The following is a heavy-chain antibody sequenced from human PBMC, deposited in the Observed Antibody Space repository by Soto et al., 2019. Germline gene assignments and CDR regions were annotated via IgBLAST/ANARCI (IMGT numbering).Heavy chain of an antibody. CDR1: GFSFSGYY. Sequence: QVQLMESGGGLVKPGGSLRLSCAASGFSFSGYYMSWTRQAPGKGPEWISYISGSGSSVYYTDSVKGRFTISRDNTKNSLYLQMNSLRADNTGVYYGARWNVGSDYWGQGTLLSVSS. V-gene: IGHV3-11*01. CDR3: ARWNVGSDY. D-gene: IGHD1-1*01. CDR2: ISGSGSSV. J-gene: IGHJ4*02.